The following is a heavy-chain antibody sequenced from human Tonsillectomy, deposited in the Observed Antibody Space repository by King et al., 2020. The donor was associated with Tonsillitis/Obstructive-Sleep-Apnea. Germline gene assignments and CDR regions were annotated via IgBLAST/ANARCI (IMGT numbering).Heavy chain of an antibody. CDR1: GGSISSYY. D-gene: IGHD1-26*01. Sequence: MQLQESGPGLVKPSETLSLTCTVSGGSISSYYWSWIRQPPGKGQEWIGYIYYSGSTNYNPSLKSRVTISVDTSKNQFSLKLSSVTAADTAVYYCARVEGVGATPGDFDYWGQGTLVTVSS. J-gene: IGHJ4*02. CDR3: ARVEGVGATPGDFDY. CDR2: IYYSGST. V-gene: IGHV4-59*01.